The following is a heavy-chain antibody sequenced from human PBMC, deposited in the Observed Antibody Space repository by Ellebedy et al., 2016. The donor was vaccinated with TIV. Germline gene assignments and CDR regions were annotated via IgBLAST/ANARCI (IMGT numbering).Heavy chain of an antibody. CDR1: GFTFSSYS. J-gene: IGHJ4*02. Sequence: GESLKISCAASGFTFSSYSINCARQAPGKGLEWVSYISSSSITIFYADSVKGRFTIFRDHANNSLYLQMNSLRAEDTAVNYCARDRTVTTMVRGFDYWGQGTLVTVSS. D-gene: IGHD3-10*01. CDR2: ISSSSITI. V-gene: IGHV3-48*01. CDR3: ARDRTVTTMVRGFDY.